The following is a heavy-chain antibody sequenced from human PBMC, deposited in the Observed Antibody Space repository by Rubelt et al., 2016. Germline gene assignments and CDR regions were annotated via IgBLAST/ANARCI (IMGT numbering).Heavy chain of an antibody. CDR3: ARGWGSGSSPYYYGLDV. CDR1: AGSISTFY. V-gene: IGHV4-59*01. CDR2: IYYSGST. J-gene: IGHJ6*02. D-gene: IGHD3-10*01. Sequence: QVQLQESGPGLVKASETLSLTCTISAGSISTFYWSWIRQPPGTGLEWIGYIYYSGSTNYNPSLKSRLAISVDTSRNPISLNLSSETAADTAVYYCARGWGSGSSPYYYGLDVWGQGTTVTVSS.